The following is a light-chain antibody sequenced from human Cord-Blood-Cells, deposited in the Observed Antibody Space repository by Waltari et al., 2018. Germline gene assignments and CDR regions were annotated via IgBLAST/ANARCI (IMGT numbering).Light chain of an antibody. CDR3: NSRDSSGNHLV. CDR2: GKN. V-gene: IGLV3-19*01. CDR1: SLRSYY. Sequence: SSELTQDPAVSVALGQTVRITCQGDSLRSYYASWYQQKPGQAPVLVIYGKNNRPPGIPDRFAGSRSGNTAALTMTGAQAEDEPDSDCNSRDSSGNHLVFGGGTKLTVL. J-gene: IGLJ3*02.